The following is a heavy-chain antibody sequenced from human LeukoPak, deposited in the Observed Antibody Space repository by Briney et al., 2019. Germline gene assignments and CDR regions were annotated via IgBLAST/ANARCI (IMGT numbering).Heavy chain of an antibody. J-gene: IGHJ4*02. D-gene: IGHD2/OR15-2a*01. CDR1: GFSFSGYW. CDR2: IKEDGSEK. CDR3: ARRGSTDY. Sequence: GGSLRLSCAASGFSFSGYWMTWVRQAPGKGLEWVAIIKEDGSEKYYADFVKGRFTISRDNAKNSLDLQMNSLRAEDTAVYYCARRGSTDYWGQGTLVTVSS. V-gene: IGHV3-7*03.